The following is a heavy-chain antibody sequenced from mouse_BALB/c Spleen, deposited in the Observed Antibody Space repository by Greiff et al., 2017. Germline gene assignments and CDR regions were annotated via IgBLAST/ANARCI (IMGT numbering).Heavy chain of an antibody. V-gene: IGHV2-9*02. CDR3: AREGYCWFAY. CDR2: IWAGGST. J-gene: IGHJ3*01. D-gene: IGHD2-14*01. Sequence: VHLVESGPGLVAPSQTLSITCTVSGFSLTRYAVHWVRQPPGKGLEWLGVIWAGGSTNYNSALMSRLSISKDNSKSQVFLKMNSPQTDDTAMYYCAREGYCWFAYWGQGTLVTVSA. CDR1: GFSLTRYA.